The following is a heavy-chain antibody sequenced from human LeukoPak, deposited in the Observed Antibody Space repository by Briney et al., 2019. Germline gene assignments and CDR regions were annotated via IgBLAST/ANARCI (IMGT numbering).Heavy chain of an antibody. V-gene: IGHV3-23*01. CDR2: ISGSGGST. D-gene: IGHD7-27*01. CDR1: GFTFNDYY. Sequence: GGSLRLSCAASGFTFNDYYMSWVRQAPGKGLEWVSAISGSGGSTYYADSVKGRFTISRDNSKNTLYLQMNSLRAEDTAVYYCATNWDLYYYGMDVWGQGTTVTVSS. CDR3: ATNWDLYYYGMDV. J-gene: IGHJ6*02.